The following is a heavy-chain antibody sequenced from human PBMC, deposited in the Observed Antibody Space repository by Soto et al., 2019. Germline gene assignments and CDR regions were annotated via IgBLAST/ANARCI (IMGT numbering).Heavy chain of an antibody. CDR2: INHLETT. Sequence: SETLSPTCTVSGASITFGGYSWSWIRQTPGKGLEWIGYINHLETTFYNPSFESRLTLSIDRAENQFSLKLHSMSAADRAVYFCARGGGSDSFDYWGQGILVTVSS. CDR3: ARGGGSDSFDY. V-gene: IGHV4-30-2*01. D-gene: IGHD1-26*01. J-gene: IGHJ4*02. CDR1: GASITFGGYS.